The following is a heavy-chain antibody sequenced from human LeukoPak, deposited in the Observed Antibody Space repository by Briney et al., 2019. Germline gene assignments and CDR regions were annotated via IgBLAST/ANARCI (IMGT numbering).Heavy chain of an antibody. CDR2: ISYDGSNK. Sequence: PGRSLRLSCAASGFTFSSYAMHWVRQAPGKGLEWVAVISYDGSNKYYADSVKGRFTISRDNSKNTLYLQMNSLRAEDTAVYYCARDMGLIAAAGDFDYWGQGTLVTVSS. CDR3: ARDMGLIAAAGDFDY. CDR1: GFTFSSYA. V-gene: IGHV3-30-3*01. D-gene: IGHD6-13*01. J-gene: IGHJ4*02.